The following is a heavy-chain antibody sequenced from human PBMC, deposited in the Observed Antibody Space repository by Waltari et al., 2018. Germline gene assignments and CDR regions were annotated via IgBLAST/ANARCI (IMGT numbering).Heavy chain of an antibody. Sequence: VQLVQSGPEVKKPGASVKVSCKTSGYTFINYGISWVRQAPGQGLEWMGWISAYSGKTDFTQKFQGRLTMTTDTSTNTGYMELTSLTSDDTAVYYCARYYDFWGGFSSFDYWGQGTLVTVSS. D-gene: IGHD3-3*01. J-gene: IGHJ4*02. CDR3: ARYYDFWGGFSSFDY. V-gene: IGHV1-18*01. CDR2: ISAYSGKT. CDR1: GYTFINYG.